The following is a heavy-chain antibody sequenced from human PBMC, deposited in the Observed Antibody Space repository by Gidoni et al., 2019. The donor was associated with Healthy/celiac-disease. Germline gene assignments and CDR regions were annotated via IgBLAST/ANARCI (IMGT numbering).Heavy chain of an antibody. CDR2: ISGSGGST. Sequence: EVQLLESGGGLVQPGGSLRLSCAASGFPFSSYAMSWVRQAPGKGLEWVSAISGSGGSTYYADSVKGRFTISGDNSKNTLYLQMNSLRAEDTAVYYCALDDGGSYPPDGFDIWGQGTMVTVSS. D-gene: IGHD1-26*01. J-gene: IGHJ3*02. V-gene: IGHV3-23*01. CDR3: ALDDGGSYPPDGFDI. CDR1: GFPFSSYA.